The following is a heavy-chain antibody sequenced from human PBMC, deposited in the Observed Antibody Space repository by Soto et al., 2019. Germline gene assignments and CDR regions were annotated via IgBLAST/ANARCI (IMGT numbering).Heavy chain of an antibody. CDR2: IYHSGST. J-gene: IGHJ3*02. Sequence: QLQLQESGAGLVKPSETLSLTCTVSGGSIRSAGHSWSWIRQTPGKGLEWIAYIYHSGSTFYNPSLRSRVTLSLDTATNQFSLKVNSVTAADTAVYYCARVVNDAFDIWGQGAMVIVSS. CDR3: ARVVNDAFDI. V-gene: IGHV4-30-2*01. CDR1: GGSIRSAGHS. D-gene: IGHD3-22*01.